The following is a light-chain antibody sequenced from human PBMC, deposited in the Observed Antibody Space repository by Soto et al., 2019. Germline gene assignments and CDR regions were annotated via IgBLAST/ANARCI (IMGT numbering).Light chain of an antibody. J-gene: IGLJ1*01. V-gene: IGLV2-23*01. Sequence: QSVLTQPASVSGSPGQSITLSCTGTSSDLGSYNLVSWYQQHPGKAPKLMIYEGSKRPSGVSYRFSGSKSGNTASLTISGLQTEDEADYYCCSYAGSSTFVFGTGTRSQS. CDR1: SSDLGSYNL. CDR2: EGS. CDR3: CSYAGSSTFV.